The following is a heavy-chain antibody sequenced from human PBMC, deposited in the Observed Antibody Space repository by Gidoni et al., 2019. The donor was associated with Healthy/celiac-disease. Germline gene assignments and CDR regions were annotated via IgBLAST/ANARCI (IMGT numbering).Heavy chain of an antibody. D-gene: IGHD2-2*01. CDR3: ARVGVVPAALYGMDV. Sequence: EVQLVDSGGGLVKPGGSLRLSCAASGFPFRSYSMNWVRQAPGKGLEWVSSISSSSSYIYYADSGKGRFTISRDNAKNSLYLQMNSLRAEDTAVYYCARVGVVPAALYGMDVWGQGTTVTVSS. J-gene: IGHJ6*02. CDR2: ISSSSSYI. V-gene: IGHV3-21*01. CDR1: GFPFRSYS.